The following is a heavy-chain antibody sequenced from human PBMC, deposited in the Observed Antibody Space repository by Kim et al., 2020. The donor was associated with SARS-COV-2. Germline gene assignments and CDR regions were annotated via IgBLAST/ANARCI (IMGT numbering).Heavy chain of an antibody. Sequence: GGSLRLSCAASGFTFSSYAMSWVRQAPGKGLEWVSAISGSGGSTYYADSVKGRFTISRDNSKNTLYLQMNSLRAEDTAVYYCAKAQSRVVTSCYFDYWGQGTLVTVSS. V-gene: IGHV3-23*01. CDR1: GFTFSSYA. CDR3: AKAQSRVVTSCYFDY. D-gene: IGHD2-2*01. J-gene: IGHJ4*02. CDR2: ISGSGGST.